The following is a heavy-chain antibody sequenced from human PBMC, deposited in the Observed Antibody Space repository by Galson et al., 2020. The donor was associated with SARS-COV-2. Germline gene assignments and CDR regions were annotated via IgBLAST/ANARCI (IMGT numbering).Heavy chain of an antibody. CDR2: ISHSGST. CDR1: GGSFSDYS. V-gene: IGHV4-34*01. Sequence: SATLSLTCAVYGGSFSDYSWTWVRQPPGKGLEWTGEISHSGSTNYSPSLKSRVFMSVDTSKNQFSLKLRSVTAADTAVYYCARGGSRPIMAFDYYYFYMDVWGKGTTVTVSS. D-gene: IGHD3-10*01. CDR3: ARGGSRPIMAFDYYYFYMDV. J-gene: IGHJ6*03.